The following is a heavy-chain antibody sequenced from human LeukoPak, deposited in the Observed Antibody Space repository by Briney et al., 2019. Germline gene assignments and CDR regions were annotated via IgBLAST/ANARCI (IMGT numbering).Heavy chain of an antibody. CDR3: AKAGLVRGGALDS. V-gene: IGHV3-23*01. D-gene: IGHD4/OR15-4a*01. Sequence: GGSLRLSCAASGFTFSNYAMSWVRQAPGKGLEWVSAISGSGGSTYYADSVKGRFTISRDNSKNTLYLQMNSLRVEDTAVYYCAKAGLVRGGALDSWGQGTLVTVSS. CDR2: ISGSGGST. J-gene: IGHJ4*02. CDR1: GFTFSNYA.